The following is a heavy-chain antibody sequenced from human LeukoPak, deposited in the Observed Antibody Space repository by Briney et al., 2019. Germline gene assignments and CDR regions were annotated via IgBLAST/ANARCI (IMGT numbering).Heavy chain of an antibody. V-gene: IGHV4-39*07. CDR2: IYYSGRT. CDR3: ARVNIGVPTTLLDY. Sequence: PSETQSLTCTVSGGSISSSSYYWGWIRQPPGKGLEWIGTIYYSGRTYYNPSLKSRVTISVDTSKNQFSLKLSSVTAADTAVYYCARVNIGVPTTLLDYWGQGTLVTVSS. D-gene: IGHD5-12*01. J-gene: IGHJ4*02. CDR1: GGSISSSSYY.